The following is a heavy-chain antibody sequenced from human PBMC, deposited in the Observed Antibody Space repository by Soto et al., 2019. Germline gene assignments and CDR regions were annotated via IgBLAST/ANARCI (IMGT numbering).Heavy chain of an antibody. CDR3: APRHNDILTGYPY. D-gene: IGHD3-9*01. V-gene: IGHV2-5*02. J-gene: IGHJ4*02. CDR1: GFSRSTSGVV. Sequence: QITLKESGPTLVKPTQTLTLTCTFCGFSRSTSGVVVGWIQQPPGKALEWLALIYWDDDKRYSPYMKSRLTITTANSKNRVVFTMNNMDPVDTATSYCAPRHNDILTGYPYWGQGTLVTVSS. CDR2: IYWDDDK.